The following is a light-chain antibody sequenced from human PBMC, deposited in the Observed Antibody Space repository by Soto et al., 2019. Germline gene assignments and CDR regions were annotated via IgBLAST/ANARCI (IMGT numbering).Light chain of an antibody. CDR1: QAMSNS. J-gene: IGKJ2*01. V-gene: IGKV1-16*01. CDR3: LQYHSYPYT. CDR2: SAS. Sequence: DIQMTQSPSSLSASLGDRVIITCRASQAMSNSLAWFQQKPGKAPKSLFYSASGLLGGVPSRFSGSGSGTDFTLTISSLQPEDFATYYCLQYHSYPYTFGQGTKL.